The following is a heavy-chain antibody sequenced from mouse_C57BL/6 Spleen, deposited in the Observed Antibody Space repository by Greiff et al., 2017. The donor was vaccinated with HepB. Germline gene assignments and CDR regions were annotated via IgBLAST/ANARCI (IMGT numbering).Heavy chain of an antibody. CDR1: GYAFSSSW. D-gene: IGHD1-1*01. CDR3: ARWADYYGSSYSYYAMDY. J-gene: IGHJ4*01. V-gene: IGHV1-82*01. CDR2: IYPGDGDT. Sequence: QVQLKESGPELVKPGASVKISCKASGYAFSSSWMNWVKQRPGKGLEWIGRIYPGDGDTNYNGKFKGKATLTADKSSSTAYMQLSILTSEDSAVYFCARWADYYGSSYSYYAMDYWGQGASVTVSS.